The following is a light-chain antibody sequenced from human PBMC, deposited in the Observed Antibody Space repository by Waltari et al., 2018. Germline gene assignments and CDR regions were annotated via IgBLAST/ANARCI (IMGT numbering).Light chain of an antibody. CDR3: SSYTTSSTWV. CDR2: DVS. CDR1: SSDVGGYYY. J-gene: IGLJ3*02. Sequence: QSALTQPASVSGSPGQTITISCTGTSSDVGGYYYVSSYQQHPGKAPKLMIYDVSKRPSRVFHRYSGSRSGNTASLTISGLQAENEAAYYSSSYTTSSTWVYDGGTKLTVL. V-gene: IGLV2-14*01.